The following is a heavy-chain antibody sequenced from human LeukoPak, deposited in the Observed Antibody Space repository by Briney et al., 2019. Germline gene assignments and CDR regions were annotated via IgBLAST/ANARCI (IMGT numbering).Heavy chain of an antibody. J-gene: IGHJ4*02. Sequence: PGGSLRLSCAASGFIFSDYGMHWVRQAPGKGLGWVTFITYDGNNKYYTDSVKGRFTISSDISKNTVYLQMNSLRAEDTAVYYCARGNPQNRRIQVIAVAGGPIDYWGQGTLVTVSS. CDR3: ARGNPQNRRIQVIAVAGGPIDY. CDR2: ITYDGNNK. CDR1: GFIFSDYG. D-gene: IGHD6-19*01. V-gene: IGHV3-30*12.